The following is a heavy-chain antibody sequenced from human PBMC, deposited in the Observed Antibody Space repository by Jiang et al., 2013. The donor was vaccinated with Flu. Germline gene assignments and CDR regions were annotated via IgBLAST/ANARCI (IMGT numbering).Heavy chain of an antibody. CDR3: ARHATTVTTPDY. J-gene: IGHJ4*02. CDR2: IYYSGST. V-gene: IGHV4-59*08. Sequence: LEWIGYIYYSGSTNYNPSLGSRVTISADTSKNRFSLKLSFVTAADTAVYYCARHATTVTTPDYRGQGTLVTVSS. D-gene: IGHD4-17*01.